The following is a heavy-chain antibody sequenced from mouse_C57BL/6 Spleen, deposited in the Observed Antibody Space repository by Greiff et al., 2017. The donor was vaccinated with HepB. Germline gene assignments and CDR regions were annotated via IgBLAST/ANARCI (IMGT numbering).Heavy chain of an antibody. Sequence: EVKLVESEGGLVQPGSSMKLSCTASGFTFSDYYMAWVRQVPEKGLDWVANINYDGSCTYYQYSLKSPFIISRDNAKNILYLQMSSLKSEDTATYYCARDADYGSSYAMDYWGQGTSVTVSS. V-gene: IGHV5-16*01. J-gene: IGHJ4*01. D-gene: IGHD1-1*01. CDR3: ARDADYGSSYAMDY. CDR2: INYDGSCT. CDR1: GFTFSDYY.